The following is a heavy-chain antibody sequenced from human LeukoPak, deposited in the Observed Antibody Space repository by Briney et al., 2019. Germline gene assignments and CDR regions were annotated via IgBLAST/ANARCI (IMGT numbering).Heavy chain of an antibody. D-gene: IGHD1-26*01. CDR3: AKDQSGSYPFDAFDI. V-gene: IGHV3-30*18. Sequence: GGSLRLSCAASGFTFSSYGMHWVRQAPGKGLEWVAVISYDGSNKYYADSVKGRFTISRDNSKNTLYLQMNSLRAEDTAVYYCAKDQSGSYPFDAFDICGQGTMVTVSS. CDR1: GFTFSSYG. CDR2: ISYDGSNK. J-gene: IGHJ3*02.